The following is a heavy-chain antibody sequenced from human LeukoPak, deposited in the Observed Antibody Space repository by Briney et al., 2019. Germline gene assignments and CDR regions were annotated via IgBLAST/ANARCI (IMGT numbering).Heavy chain of an antibody. D-gene: IGHD1-26*01. Sequence: GASVKVSCKASGYTFTSYGISWVRQAPGQGLEWMGWISAYNGNTNYAQKLQGRVTMTTDTSTSTAYMELRSLRSDDTAVYYCARDLLRIVGATTPTFDYWGQGTLVTVSS. V-gene: IGHV1-18*01. CDR1: GYTFTSYG. CDR3: ARDLLRIVGATTPTFDY. CDR2: ISAYNGNT. J-gene: IGHJ4*02.